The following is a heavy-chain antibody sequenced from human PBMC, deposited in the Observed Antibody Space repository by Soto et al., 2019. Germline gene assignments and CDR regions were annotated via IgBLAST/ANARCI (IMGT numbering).Heavy chain of an antibody. CDR1: GFSFSTFS. Sequence: GGSLRLSCEASGFSFSTFSMNWVRQAPGKGLEYVSVISSSSGYIYYADSVKGRFAVSRDNARNTLFLQMSGLREEDTAVYYCARHDRGDCYYFNYYYYYGMDVWGQGTTVTVSS. D-gene: IGHD2-21*02. CDR2: ISSSSGYI. J-gene: IGHJ6*02. V-gene: IGHV3-21*01. CDR3: ARHDRGDCYYFNYYYYYGMDV.